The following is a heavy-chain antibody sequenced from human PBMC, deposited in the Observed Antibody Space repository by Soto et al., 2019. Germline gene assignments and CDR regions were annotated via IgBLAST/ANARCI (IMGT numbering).Heavy chain of an antibody. V-gene: IGHV4-30-2*06. CDR3: ARGGGYVSFDF. J-gene: IGHJ4*02. D-gene: IGHD2-15*01. CDR1: GFTFSYGGYS. CDR2: ISRIETY. Sequence: TLTLTCSASGFTFSYGGYSWSRIRPSPGKGLEWLGCISRIETYYYNPSFKSRLSLSIDKTRNQFPMSLSSMTAAAKDVYDCARGGGYVSFDFWGQGIQVTVSS.